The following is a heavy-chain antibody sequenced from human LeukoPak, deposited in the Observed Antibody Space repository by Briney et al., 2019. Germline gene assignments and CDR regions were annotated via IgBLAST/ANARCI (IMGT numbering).Heavy chain of an antibody. D-gene: IGHD2-21*01. V-gene: IGHV3-7*03. J-gene: IGHJ4*02. Sequence: GGSLRLSCAASGLIFSGSWMNWVRQAPGKRLEWVATINPDGNKKGVADSVRGRFTISRDDAENSLYLQMNSLRAEDTAVYYCARDFAYKKFDYWGQGTLVTVSS. CDR3: ARDFAYKKFDY. CDR2: INPDGNKK. CDR1: GLIFSGSW.